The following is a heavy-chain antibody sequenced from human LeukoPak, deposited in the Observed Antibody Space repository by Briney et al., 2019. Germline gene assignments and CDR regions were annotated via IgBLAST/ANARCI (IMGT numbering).Heavy chain of an antibody. D-gene: IGHD3-10*01. V-gene: IGHV3-7*01. Sequence: PGGSLRLSCAASGVTFSSYWMSWVRQAPGKGLECVANIKQDGSEKYYVDSVKGRFTISRDNAKNSLYLQMNSLRAEDTAVYYCARLFGWFPYDAFDIWGQGTLVTVSS. J-gene: IGHJ3*02. CDR1: GVTFSSYW. CDR2: IKQDGSEK. CDR3: ARLFGWFPYDAFDI.